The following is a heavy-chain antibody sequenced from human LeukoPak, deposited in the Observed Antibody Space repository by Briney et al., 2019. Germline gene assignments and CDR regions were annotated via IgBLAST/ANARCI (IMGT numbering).Heavy chain of an antibody. D-gene: IGHD5-12*01. CDR3: AKDLGSGYDYYAFDI. CDR1: GFTFSSYG. J-gene: IGHJ3*02. Sequence: GRSLRLSCAASGFTFSSYGMHWVRQAPGKGLEWVAVISYDGSNKYYADSVKGRFTIPRDNSKNTLYLQMNSLRAEDTAVYYCAKDLGSGYDYYAFDIWGQGTMVTVSS. CDR2: ISYDGSNK. V-gene: IGHV3-30*18.